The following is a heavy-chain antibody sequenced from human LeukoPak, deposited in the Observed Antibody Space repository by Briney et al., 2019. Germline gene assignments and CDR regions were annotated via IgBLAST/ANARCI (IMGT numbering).Heavy chain of an antibody. CDR1: GYTLTELS. CDR3: ATVRTNGYPAFDY. V-gene: IGHV1-24*01. CDR2: FDPEDGET. J-gene: IGHJ4*02. Sequence: ASVKVSCKVSGYTLTELSMHWVRQAPGKWLEWMGGFDPEDGETIYAQKFQGRVTMTEDTSTDTAYMELSSLGSEDTAVYYCATVRTNGYPAFDYWGQGTLVTVSS. D-gene: IGHD2-8*01.